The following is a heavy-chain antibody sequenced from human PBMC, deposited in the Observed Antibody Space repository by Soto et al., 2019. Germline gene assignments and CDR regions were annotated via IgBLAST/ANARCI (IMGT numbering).Heavy chain of an antibody. Sequence: PSETLSLTCAVSGGSISSGTYSWGWIRQPPGEGLEWIAYIYHSGSTYNNPSLKSRVTTSVDTSKNQFSLKLSSVTAADTAVYYCAREEYYYDSSGYYYLSFDYWGQGTLVTVSS. CDR1: GGSISSGTYS. CDR2: IYHSGST. V-gene: IGHV4-30-2*01. J-gene: IGHJ4*02. CDR3: AREEYYYDSSGYYYLSFDY. D-gene: IGHD3-22*01.